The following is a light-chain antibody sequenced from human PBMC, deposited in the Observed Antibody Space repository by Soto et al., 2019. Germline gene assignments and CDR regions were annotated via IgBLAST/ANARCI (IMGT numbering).Light chain of an antibody. CDR3: HQYGSSPYT. Sequence: EIVLTQSPGTLSLSPGEGATLSCRASQSVARTYLAWYQQIPGQAPRLLMYGTSTRATGIPDRFSGSGSGTHFTLSISRLEPEDFAVYYCHQYGSSPYTFGLGTKLEIK. J-gene: IGKJ2*01. V-gene: IGKV3-20*01. CDR1: QSVARTY. CDR2: GTS.